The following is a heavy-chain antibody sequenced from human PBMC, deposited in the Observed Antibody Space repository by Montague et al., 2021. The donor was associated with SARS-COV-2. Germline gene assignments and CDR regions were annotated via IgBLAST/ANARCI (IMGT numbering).Heavy chain of an antibody. D-gene: IGHD5-18*01. CDR3: ARREYSYGWGD. CDR1: GGPISGSSDY. CDR2: VDYRGNT. Sequence: SETLSLTCTVTGGPISGSSDYWGWIRQSPEKGLEWIASVDYRGNTYYSPSLKSRLTISVDTSKNQFSLKLNSVTAADTALYYCARREYSYGWGDWGQGTLVTVSS. V-gene: IGHV4-39*01. J-gene: IGHJ4*02.